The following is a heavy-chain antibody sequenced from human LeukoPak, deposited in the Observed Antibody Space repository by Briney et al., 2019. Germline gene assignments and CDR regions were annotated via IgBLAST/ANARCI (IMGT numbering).Heavy chain of an antibody. D-gene: IGHD6-19*01. V-gene: IGHV3-7*01. Sequence: GGSLRLSCAASGFTFSSYWMSWVRQAPGKGQEWVANIKRDGSEKYYVDSVKGRFTISRDNAKNSLYLQMNSLRAEDTAVYYCGLGGWLDYWGQGTLVTVSS. CDR1: GFTFSSYW. J-gene: IGHJ4*02. CDR2: IKRDGSEK. CDR3: GLGGWLDY.